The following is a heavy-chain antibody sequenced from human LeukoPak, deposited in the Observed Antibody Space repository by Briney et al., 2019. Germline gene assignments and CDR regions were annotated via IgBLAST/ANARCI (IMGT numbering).Heavy chain of an antibody. CDR3: AKDTSAWWYHRAYMNV. D-gene: IGHD2-15*01. CDR2: ISGSGDTT. J-gene: IGHJ6*03. V-gene: IGHV3-23*01. Sequence: GESLKISCAASGFTFSNYAMSWVRQAPGGGLEWVSAISGSGDTTFHADSVEGRFTTSRDNSKNTLSLQMSGLRVEDSAVYCCAKDTSAWWYHRAYMNVWGTGTTVTVSS. CDR1: GFTFSNYA.